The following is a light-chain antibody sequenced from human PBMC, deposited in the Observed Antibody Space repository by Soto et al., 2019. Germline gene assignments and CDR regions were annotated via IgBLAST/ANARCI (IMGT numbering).Light chain of an antibody. CDR2: KAS. CDR1: QTISSW. V-gene: IGKV1-5*03. J-gene: IGKJ1*01. CDR3: QHYNSYSEA. Sequence: DIQMTQSPSTLYGSVGDRVTITCRASQTISSWLAWYQQKPGKAPKLLIYKASTLKSGVPSRFSGSGSGTEFTLTISSLQPDDFATYYCQHYNSYSEAFAQGTKVDIK.